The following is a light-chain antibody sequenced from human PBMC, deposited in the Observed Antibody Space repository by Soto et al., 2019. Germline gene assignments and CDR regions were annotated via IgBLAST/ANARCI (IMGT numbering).Light chain of an antibody. V-gene: IGLV1-40*01. CDR3: QSYDSTLIYVV. CDR1: SSNIGAGYD. Sequence: QSVLTQPPSVSGAPGQRVTTSCTGSSSNIGAGYDVHWYQQLPGTAPKLLIYGNSNRPSGVPDRFSGSKSGTSASLAITGLQAEDEADYYCQSYDSTLIYVVFGGGTKLTVL. J-gene: IGLJ2*01. CDR2: GNS.